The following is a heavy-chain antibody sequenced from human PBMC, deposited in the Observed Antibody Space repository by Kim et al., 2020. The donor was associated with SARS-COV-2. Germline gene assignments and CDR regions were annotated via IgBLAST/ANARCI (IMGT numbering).Heavy chain of an antibody. J-gene: IGHJ4*02. Sequence: ASVKVSCKASGYTFTSYAMHWVRQAPGQRLEWMGWINAGNGNTKYSQKFQGRVTITRDTSASTAYMELSSLRSEDTAVYYCARLAHCSSTSCYASDYWGQGTLVTVSS. V-gene: IGHV1-3*01. CDR3: ARLAHCSSTSCYASDY. D-gene: IGHD2-2*01. CDR2: INAGNGNT. CDR1: GYTFTSYA.